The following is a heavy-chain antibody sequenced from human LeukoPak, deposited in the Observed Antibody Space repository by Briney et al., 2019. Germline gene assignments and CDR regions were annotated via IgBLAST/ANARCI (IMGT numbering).Heavy chain of an antibody. V-gene: IGHV4-59*08. Sequence: SETLSLTCTVSGGSLSIFYWSWLRQPPEKGLEWIGCISYSGSTNYSPSLKSRVTISVDTSRNQFSLKLSSVTAADTAVYYCARLESFCGSTCSYLWGQGTLVTVSS. D-gene: IGHD2-2*01. CDR1: GGSLSIFY. J-gene: IGHJ4*02. CDR3: ARLESFCGSTCSYL. CDR2: ISYSGST.